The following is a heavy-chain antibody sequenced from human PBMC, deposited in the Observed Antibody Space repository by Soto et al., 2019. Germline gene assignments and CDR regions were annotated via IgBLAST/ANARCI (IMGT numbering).Heavy chain of an antibody. D-gene: IGHD1-7*01. CDR2: IYYSGST. J-gene: IGHJ3*02. CDR3: ARHSYNWNYVRAGAFDI. CDR1: GGSISSYY. Sequence: SETLSLTCTVSGGSISSYYWSWIRQPPGKGLEWIGYIYYSGSTNYNPSLKSRVTISVDTSKNQFSLKLSSVTAADTAVYYCARHSYNWNYVRAGAFDIWGQGTMVTVSS. V-gene: IGHV4-59*08.